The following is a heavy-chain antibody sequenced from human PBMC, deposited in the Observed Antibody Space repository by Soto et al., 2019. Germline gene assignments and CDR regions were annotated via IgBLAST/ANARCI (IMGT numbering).Heavy chain of an antibody. Sequence: GASLKVYCKASGGTFSSYAISWVRQAPGQGLEWMGGIIRIFGTANYAQKFQGRVTITADESTSTAYMELSSLRSEDTAVYYCARDEGLELPDYYYYGMDVWGQGTTVTVSS. CDR3: ARDEGLELPDYYYYGMDV. CDR1: GGTFSSYA. J-gene: IGHJ6*02. D-gene: IGHD1-7*01. V-gene: IGHV1-69*13. CDR2: IIRIFGTA.